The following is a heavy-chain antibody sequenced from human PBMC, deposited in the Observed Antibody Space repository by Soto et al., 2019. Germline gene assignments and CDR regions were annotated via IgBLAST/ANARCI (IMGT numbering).Heavy chain of an antibody. D-gene: IGHD3-3*01. V-gene: IGHV1-3*01. CDR2: INAGNGNT. CDR1: GYTFTSYA. Sequence: ASVKVSCKASGYTFTSYAMHCVRQAPGQRLEWMGWINAGNGNTKYSQKFQGRVTITRDTSASTAYMELSSLRSEDTAVYYCARFCAFGVVMIDAFDIWGQGTMVTVS. CDR3: ARFCAFGVVMIDAFDI. J-gene: IGHJ3*02.